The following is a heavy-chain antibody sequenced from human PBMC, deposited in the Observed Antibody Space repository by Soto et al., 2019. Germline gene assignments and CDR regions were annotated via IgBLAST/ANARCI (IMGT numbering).Heavy chain of an antibody. CDR1: GYSFTSYW. J-gene: IGHJ6*02. D-gene: IGHD6-6*01. CDR2: IDPSDSYT. Sequence: SCKGSGYSFTSYWISWVRQMPGKGLEWMGRIDPSDSYTNYSPSFQGHVTISADKSISTAYLQWSSLKASDTAMYHCARRATYSSSTISPYGMDVWGQGTTVNVSS. V-gene: IGHV5-10-1*01. CDR3: ARRATYSSSTISPYGMDV.